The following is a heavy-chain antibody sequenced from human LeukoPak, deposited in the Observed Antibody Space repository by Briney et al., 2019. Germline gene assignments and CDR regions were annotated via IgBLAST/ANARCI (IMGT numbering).Heavy chain of an antibody. CDR1: GFTFSSYS. D-gene: IGHD3-22*01. Sequence: GGSLRLSCAASGFTFSSYSTNWVRQAPGKGLEWVSSISSSSSYIYYADSVKGRFTISRDNAKNSLYLQMNSLRAEDTAVYYCARVWQYYDSSGYYYSPFDYWGQGTLVTVSS. CDR3: ARVWQYYDSSGYYYSPFDY. CDR2: ISSSSSYI. V-gene: IGHV3-21*01. J-gene: IGHJ4*02.